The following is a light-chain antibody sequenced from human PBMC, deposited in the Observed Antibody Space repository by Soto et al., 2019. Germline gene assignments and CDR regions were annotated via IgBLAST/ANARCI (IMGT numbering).Light chain of an antibody. CDR1: SSNIGNNY. J-gene: IGLJ3*02. V-gene: IGLV1-51*02. CDR3: GTWDSSLSSWL. Sequence: QSVLTQPPSVSAAPGQKVTISCSGSSSNIGNNYVPWYQQLPGTAPKLLIYENNKRPSGITDRFSGSKSGTSATLGITGLQTGDEADYYCGTWDSSLSSWLFGGGTKLTVL. CDR2: ENN.